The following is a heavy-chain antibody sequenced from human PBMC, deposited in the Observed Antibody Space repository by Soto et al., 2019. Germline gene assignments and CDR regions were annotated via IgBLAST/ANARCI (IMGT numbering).Heavy chain of an antibody. D-gene: IGHD3-22*01. CDR1: GYTFTSYD. V-gene: IGHV1-8*01. Sequence: ASVKVSCKASGYTFTSYDINWVRQATGQGLEWMGWMNPNSGNTGYAQKFQGRVTTTRNTSISTAYMELSSLRSEDTAVYYCARGGLNYYDSSGYLPWGQGTRVTVSS. CDR2: MNPNSGNT. CDR3: ARGGLNYYDSSGYLP. J-gene: IGHJ5*02.